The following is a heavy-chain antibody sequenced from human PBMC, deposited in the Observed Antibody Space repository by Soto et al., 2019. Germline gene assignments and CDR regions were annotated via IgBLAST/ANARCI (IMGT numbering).Heavy chain of an antibody. Sequence: QVQLQQWGVGLLKPSETLSLTCAVYGGSFSGYYWSWIRQPPGKGLEWIGEINHIGGTNYDPSLNSRVTISVDTSKNQFSLKLSSVTAADTAVYYCARGSWDLRFDPWGQGTLVTVSS. CDR1: GGSFSGYY. V-gene: IGHV4-34*01. D-gene: IGHD1-26*01. CDR3: ARGSWDLRFDP. CDR2: INHIGGT. J-gene: IGHJ5*02.